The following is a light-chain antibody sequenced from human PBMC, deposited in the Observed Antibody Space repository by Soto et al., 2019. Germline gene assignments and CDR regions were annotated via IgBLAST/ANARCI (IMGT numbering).Light chain of an antibody. J-gene: IGKJ5*01. CDR2: GAS. V-gene: IGKV3-20*01. CDR3: QHYDNSPVT. Sequence: EIVLTQSPGTLSLFPGERATLSCRASQSVSSSYLAWYQQKPGQAPRLLIFGASSRATGIPDRFSGSGSGTDFSLTISSLEPEDFAVYYCQHYDNSPVTFGQGTRLEIK. CDR1: QSVSSSY.